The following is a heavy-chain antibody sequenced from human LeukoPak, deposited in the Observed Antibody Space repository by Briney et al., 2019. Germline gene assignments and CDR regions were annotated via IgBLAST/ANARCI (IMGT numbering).Heavy chain of an antibody. CDR3: ARDALVRGVITAPDY. J-gene: IGHJ4*02. V-gene: IGHV3-30-3*01. Sequence: GSLRLSCAASGFTFSSYAMTWVRQAPGKGLEWVAVISYDGDNKYYADSVKGRFTISRDNSKNTMYLQINSLRAEDTAVHYCARDALVRGVITAPDYWGQGTLVTVSS. CDR1: GFTFSSYA. D-gene: IGHD3-10*01. CDR2: ISYDGDNK.